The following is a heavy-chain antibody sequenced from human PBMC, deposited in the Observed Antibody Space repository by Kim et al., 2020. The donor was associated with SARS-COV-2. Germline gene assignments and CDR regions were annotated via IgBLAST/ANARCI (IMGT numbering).Heavy chain of an antibody. J-gene: IGHJ3*02. Sequence: NSNTSLKSRVTISVDTSKNQFSLKLSAVTAADTAVYYCARRVGAKDAFDIWGQGTMVTVSS. D-gene: IGHD1-26*01. V-gene: IGHV4-59*01. CDR3: ARRVGAKDAFDI.